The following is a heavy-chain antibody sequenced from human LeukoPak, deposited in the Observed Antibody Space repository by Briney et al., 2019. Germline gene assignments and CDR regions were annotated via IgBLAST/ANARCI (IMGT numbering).Heavy chain of an antibody. CDR1: GFTFSSYA. Sequence: PGGSLRLSCVASGFTFSSYAMNWVRQAPGKGLEWVSAISGRGDSTYYADSVKGRFTISRDNSKNTLYLQMNSLRAEDTAVYYCAKKGGFGANWYFDLWGRGTLVTVSS. D-gene: IGHD3-10*01. J-gene: IGHJ2*01. V-gene: IGHV3-23*01. CDR3: AKKGGFGANWYFDL. CDR2: ISGRGDST.